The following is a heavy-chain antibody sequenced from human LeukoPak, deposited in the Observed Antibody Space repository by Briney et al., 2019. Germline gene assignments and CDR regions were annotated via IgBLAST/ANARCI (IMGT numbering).Heavy chain of an antibody. D-gene: IGHD2-2*01. CDR3: ARYRYCSSANCYGDY. CDR1: GFTFSTYY. CDR2: IKPDGSEG. V-gene: IGHV3-7*01. Sequence: PGGSLRLSCAASGFTFSTYYMSWVRQAPGKGLEWVANIKPDGSEGYYVDSVKGRVTISRDNAKNPLYLQMNSLRGEDTAVYYCARYRYCSSANCYGDYWGQGTLVTVSS. J-gene: IGHJ4*02.